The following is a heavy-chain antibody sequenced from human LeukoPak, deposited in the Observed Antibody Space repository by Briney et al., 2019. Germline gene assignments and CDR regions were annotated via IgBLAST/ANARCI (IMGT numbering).Heavy chain of an antibody. CDR2: ISGSGGST. CDR3: AKVLVAWELYYGMDV. V-gene: IGHV3-23*01. D-gene: IGHD1-7*01. J-gene: IGHJ6*02. Sequence: PGGSLRLSCAASGFTFSSYAMSWVRQAPGKGLEWVSAISGSGGSTYYADSVKGRFTISRDNSKNTLYLQMNSLRAEDTAVYYCAKVLVAWELYYGMDVWGQGTTVTVSS. CDR1: GFTFSSYA.